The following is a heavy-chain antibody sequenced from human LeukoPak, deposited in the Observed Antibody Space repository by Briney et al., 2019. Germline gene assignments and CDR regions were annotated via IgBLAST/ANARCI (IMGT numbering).Heavy chain of an antibody. CDR3: AKDLPGTTVVKGSYDY. CDR1: GFTFSSYA. D-gene: IGHD4-23*01. J-gene: IGHJ4*02. V-gene: IGHV3-23*01. CDR2: ISGSGGST. Sequence: PGGSLRLSCAASGFTFSSYAMSWVRQAPGKGLEWVSAISGSGGSTYYADSVKGRFTISRDNSKNTLYLQMNSLRAEDTAVYYCAKDLPGTTVVKGSYDYWGQGTLVTVSS.